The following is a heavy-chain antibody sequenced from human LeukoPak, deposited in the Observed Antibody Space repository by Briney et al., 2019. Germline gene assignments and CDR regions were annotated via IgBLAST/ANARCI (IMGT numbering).Heavy chain of an antibody. CDR2: IKQDGSEK. J-gene: IGHJ4*02. Sequence: PGGSLRLSCAASGFTFSSYWMSWVRQAPGKGLEWVANIKQDGSEKYYVDSVKGRFTISRDNAKNSLYLQMNSLRAEDTAAYYCASNWNHINLPLQYFWGQGTLVTVSS. CDR1: GFTFSSYW. CDR3: ASNWNHINLPLQYF. V-gene: IGHV3-7*01. D-gene: IGHD1-14*01.